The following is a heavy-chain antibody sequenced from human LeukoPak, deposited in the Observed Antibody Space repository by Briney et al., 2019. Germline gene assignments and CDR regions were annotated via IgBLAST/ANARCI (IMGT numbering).Heavy chain of an antibody. CDR2: IYHSGST. CDR3: ARVLRFLEWPPSYYYYMDV. CDR1: GGSISSSNW. V-gene: IGHV4-4*02. D-gene: IGHD3-3*01. Sequence: PSETLSLTCAVSGGSISSSNWWSWVRQPPGKGLEWIGEIYHSGSTNYNPSLKSRVTISVDTSKNQFSLKLSSVTAADTAVYYCARVLRFLEWPPSYYYYMDVWGKGTTVTVSS. J-gene: IGHJ6*03.